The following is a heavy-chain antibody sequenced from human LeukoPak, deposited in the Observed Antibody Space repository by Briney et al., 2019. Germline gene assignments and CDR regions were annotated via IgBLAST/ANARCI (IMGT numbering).Heavy chain of an antibody. Sequence: SETLSLTCAVYGGSFSGYYWSWIRQPPGKGLEWIGEINHSGSTNYNPSLKSRVTISVDTSKNQFSLKLSSATAADTAVYYCARGDYKSLVVVVAATRWSWFDPWGQGTLVTVSS. CDR1: GGSFSGYY. CDR2: INHSGST. V-gene: IGHV4-34*01. J-gene: IGHJ5*02. CDR3: ARGDYKSLVVVVAATRWSWFDP. D-gene: IGHD2-15*01.